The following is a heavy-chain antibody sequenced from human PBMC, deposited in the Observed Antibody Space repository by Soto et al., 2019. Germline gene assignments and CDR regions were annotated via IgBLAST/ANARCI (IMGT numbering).Heavy chain of an antibody. J-gene: IGHJ6*02. V-gene: IGHV5-51*03. CDR1: GYSFTKYW. D-gene: IGHD5-12*01. CDR2: IYPDESDT. CDR3: VRMGFSGGGYLSYYYYGMDI. Sequence: EVQLVQSGAEVKEPGESLKISCKGSGYSFTKYWIGWVRQMPGKGLEWMAIIYPDESDTRYSPSFQGQVTISADKSISTAYPQWSSLKASDTAMYYCVRMGFSGGGYLSYYYYGMDIWGQGTTVTVSS.